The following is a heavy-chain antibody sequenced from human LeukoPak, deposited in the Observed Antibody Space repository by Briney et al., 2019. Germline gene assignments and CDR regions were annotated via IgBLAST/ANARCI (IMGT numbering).Heavy chain of an antibody. D-gene: IGHD2-21*02. V-gene: IGHV3-66*01. J-gene: IGHJ5*01. CDR3: ARVESSYCSGGCYFAS. CDR1: EFSVGSNY. Sequence: AGGSLRLSCAASEFSVGSNYMTWVRQAPGKGLEWVSLIYCGGSTYYADSVKGRFTISRDNSKNTLYLQLNSLRAEDTAVYYCARVESSYCSGGCYFASWGQGTLVTISS. CDR2: IYCGGST.